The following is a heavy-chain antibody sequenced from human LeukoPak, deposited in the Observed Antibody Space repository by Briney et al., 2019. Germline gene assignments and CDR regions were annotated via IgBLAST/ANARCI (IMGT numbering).Heavy chain of an antibody. Sequence: GGSLRLSCAASGFTFSSYGMHWVRQAPGKGLEWVAFIRYDGSNKYYADSVKGRFTISRDNSKNTLYLQMNSLRAEDTAVYYCAKVHVLRHFDWFGGFDYWGQGTLVTVSS. J-gene: IGHJ4*02. D-gene: IGHD3-9*01. CDR1: GFTFSSYG. V-gene: IGHV3-30*02. CDR3: AKVHVLRHFDWFGGFDY. CDR2: IRYDGSNK.